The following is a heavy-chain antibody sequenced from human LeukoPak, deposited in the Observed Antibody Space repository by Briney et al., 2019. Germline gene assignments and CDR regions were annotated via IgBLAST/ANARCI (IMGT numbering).Heavy chain of an antibody. D-gene: IGHD2-15*01. CDR3: VRGYSFGPYGMDV. Sequence: GGSLRLSCSASGFPFSSYAMHWVRQAPGKGLDYVSAISDSGGSTYYADSVKGRFTISRDNSKNTLYLQMSSLRAEDTAVYFCVRGYSFGPYGMDVWGQGTTVTVSS. V-gene: IGHV3-64D*09. CDR1: GFPFSSYA. CDR2: ISDSGGST. J-gene: IGHJ6*02.